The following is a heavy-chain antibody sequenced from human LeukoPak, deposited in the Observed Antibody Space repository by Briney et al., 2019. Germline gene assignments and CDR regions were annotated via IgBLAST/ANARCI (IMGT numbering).Heavy chain of an antibody. CDR2: ITTSSTII. D-gene: IGHD3-22*01. CDR1: GFTFSSYS. V-gene: IGHV3-48*01. J-gene: IGHJ5*02. CDR3: ARAMGRIPYYYDTLDL. Sequence: PGGSLRLSCAASGFTFSSYSMNWVRQAPGKGLEWVSYITTSSTIIYYADSVKGRFTISRDNAKNSLYLQMNSLRAEDTAVYYCARAMGRIPYYYDTLDLWGQGTLVTVSS.